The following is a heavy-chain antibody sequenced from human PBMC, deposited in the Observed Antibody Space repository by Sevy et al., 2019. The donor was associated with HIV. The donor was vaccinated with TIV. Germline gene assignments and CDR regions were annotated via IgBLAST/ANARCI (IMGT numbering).Heavy chain of an antibody. Sequence: GGSLRLSCAASGFTFSSYWMSWVRQAPGKGLEWVANIKQDGSGKYYVDSVKGRFTISRDNAKNSLYLQMNSLRAEDTAVYYCARERGVDYYDSSPDAFDIWGQGTMVTVSS. D-gene: IGHD3-22*01. V-gene: IGHV3-7*01. CDR2: IKQDGSGK. J-gene: IGHJ3*02. CDR1: GFTFSSYW. CDR3: ARERGVDYYDSSPDAFDI.